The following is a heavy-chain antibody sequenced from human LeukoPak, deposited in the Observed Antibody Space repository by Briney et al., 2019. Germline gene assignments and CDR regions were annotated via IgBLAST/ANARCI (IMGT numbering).Heavy chain of an antibody. D-gene: IGHD3-9*01. CDR3: ARSIGLTGGGVDV. CDR1: GFTFSDYN. V-gene: IGHV3-11*01. J-gene: IGHJ6*02. CDR2: ITDSGNTI. Sequence: GGSLRLSCAASGFTFSDYNMNWVRQAPGKGQEWVSYITDSGNTIHYAVSVKGRFTISRDNAKNSLYLQMNSLRAEDTAVYYCARSIGLTGGGVDVWGQGTTVTVSS.